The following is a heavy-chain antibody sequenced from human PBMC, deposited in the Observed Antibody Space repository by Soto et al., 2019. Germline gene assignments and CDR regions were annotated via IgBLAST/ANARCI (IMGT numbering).Heavy chain of an antibody. CDR3: ARSGPDCNGGSCYFQY. V-gene: IGHV1-69*01. J-gene: IGHJ1*01. CDR2: IIPALGPA. CDR1: VGTFSSFD. D-gene: IGHD2-15*01. Sequence: QVQLVQSGAEVKNPGSSVKGSCKVAVGTFSSFDISWLRQAPGQRLEWMGGIIPALGPANYAQKFQATVSITADDSATTVYMDMSSLRADDAGVYSCARSGPDCNGGSCYFQYWGQGTMVTVSS.